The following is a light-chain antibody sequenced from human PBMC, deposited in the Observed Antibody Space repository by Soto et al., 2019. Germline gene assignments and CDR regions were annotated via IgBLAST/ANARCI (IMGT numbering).Light chain of an antibody. CDR3: CSYAGNSRV. CDR1: SSDVGGYDY. J-gene: IGLJ1*01. CDR2: DVS. V-gene: IGLV2-11*01. Sequence: QSALTQPRSVSGSPGQSVTLSCTGTSSDVGGYDYVSWYQQHPDKAPKLIIYDVSRRPSGVPDRFSGSKSDNTASLTISGLQAVDDADYYCCSYAGNSRVFGTGTKLTVL.